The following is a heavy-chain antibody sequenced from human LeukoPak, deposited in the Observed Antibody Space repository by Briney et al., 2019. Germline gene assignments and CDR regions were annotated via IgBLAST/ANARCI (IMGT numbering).Heavy chain of an antibody. J-gene: IGHJ4*02. CDR1: GYSVTSYW. CDR2: IYPGDSDT. D-gene: IGHD6-13*01. Sequence: GESLKISCKGSGYSVTSYWIGWVRQMPGKGLEGMGIIYPGDSDTRYSPSFQGQVTISADKSISTAYLQWSSLKASDTAMYYCARLSSSWYSTFDYWGQGTLVTVSS. V-gene: IGHV5-51*01. CDR3: ARLSSSWYSTFDY.